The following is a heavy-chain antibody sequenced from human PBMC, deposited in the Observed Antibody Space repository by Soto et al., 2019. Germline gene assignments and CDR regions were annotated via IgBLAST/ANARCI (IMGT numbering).Heavy chain of an antibody. Sequence: QVQLVESGGGVVQPGRSLRLSCAASGFTFSSYAMHWVRQAPGKGLEWVAVISYDGSNKYYADSVKGRFTISRDNSKNTLYLQMNSMRAEDTAVYYCARDNREGAQYCGGDCYSFHFDYWGQGTLVTVSS. J-gene: IGHJ4*02. D-gene: IGHD2-21*02. V-gene: IGHV3-30-3*01. CDR2: ISYDGSNK. CDR1: GFTFSSYA. CDR3: ARDNREGAQYCGGDCYSFHFDY.